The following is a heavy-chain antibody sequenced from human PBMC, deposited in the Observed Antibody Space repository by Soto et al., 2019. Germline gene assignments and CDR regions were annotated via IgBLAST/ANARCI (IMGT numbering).Heavy chain of an antibody. CDR1: GGSISSGGYY. CDR2: IYYSGST. V-gene: IGHV4-39*01. J-gene: IGHJ4*02. D-gene: IGHD3-22*01. CDR3: ARHQGSYYDSSAHFDY. Sequence: PSETLSLTCTVSGGSISSGGYYWSWIRQHPGKGLEWIGYIYYSGSTYYNPSLKSRVTISVDTSKNQFSLKLSSVTAADTAVYYCARHQGSYYDSSAHFDYWGQGTLVTVSS.